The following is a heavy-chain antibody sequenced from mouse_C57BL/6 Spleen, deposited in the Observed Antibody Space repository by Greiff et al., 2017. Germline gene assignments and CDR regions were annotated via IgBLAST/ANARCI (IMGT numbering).Heavy chain of an antibody. CDR1: GYTFTDYN. D-gene: IGHD2-4*01. J-gene: IGHJ3*01. V-gene: IGHV1-18*01. CDR3: ARWDYDGAWFAY. CDR2: INPNNGGT. Sequence: EVQLQQSGPELVKPGASVKIPCKASGYTFTDYNMDWVKQSHGKSLEWIGDINPNNGGTIYNQKFKGKATLTVDKSSSPAYLELRSLTSEDTAVYYCARWDYDGAWFAYWGQGTLVTVSA.